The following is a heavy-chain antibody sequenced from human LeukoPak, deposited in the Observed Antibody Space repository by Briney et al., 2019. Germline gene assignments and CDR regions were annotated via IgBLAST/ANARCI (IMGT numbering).Heavy chain of an antibody. D-gene: IGHD5-18*01. CDR2: IYSGGST. Sequence: PGGSLRLSCAASGFTVSSNYMSWVRQAPGKGLEWVSVIYSGGSTYYADFVKGRFTISRDNSKNTLYLQMNSLRAEDTAVYYCARGSEELYSYVVRGYYYYMDVWGKGTTVTVSS. V-gene: IGHV3-53*01. CDR1: GFTVSSNY. CDR3: ARGSEELYSYVVRGYYYYMDV. J-gene: IGHJ6*03.